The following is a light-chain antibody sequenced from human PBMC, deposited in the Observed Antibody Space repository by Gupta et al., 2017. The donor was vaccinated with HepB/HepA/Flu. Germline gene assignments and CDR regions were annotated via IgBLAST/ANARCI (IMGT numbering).Light chain of an antibody. J-gene: IGLJ2*01. Sequence: QPALPPSFYAHAPLRSSPHLTFPPSSGHSTYIIAWHQQQPGKAPRYLMKLEGSGTYNKGSGVPDRFSGSSSGADRYLTISNHQSEDEADYYCETWDSKVFGGGTKLTVL. V-gene: IGLV4-60*03. CDR3: ETWDSKV. CDR2: LEGSGTY. CDR1: SGHSTYI.